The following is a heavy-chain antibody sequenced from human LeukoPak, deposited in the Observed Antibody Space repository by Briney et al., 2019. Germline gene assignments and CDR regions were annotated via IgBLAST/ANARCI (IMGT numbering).Heavy chain of an antibody. J-gene: IGHJ4*02. CDR3: VKEGTGTTSVFDY. Sequence: ASVKVSCKTSGYTFTGCFMHWVRQAPEQGLEWMGWINPDSGGTNYVQKFQGRVTMTRDTSITTAYMELSRLRSDDTAVYYCVKEGTGTTSVFDYWGQGTLVTVSS. V-gene: IGHV1-2*02. D-gene: IGHD1-1*01. CDR1: GYTFTGCF. CDR2: INPDSGGT.